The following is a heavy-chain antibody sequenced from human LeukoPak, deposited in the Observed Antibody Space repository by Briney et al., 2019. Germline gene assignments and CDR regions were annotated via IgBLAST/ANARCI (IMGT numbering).Heavy chain of an antibody. D-gene: IGHD4-11*01. J-gene: IGHJ4*02. V-gene: IGHV3-7*01. Sequence: PGGSLRLACAASGFTFSSYWMSWVRQAPGKGLEWVANIKQDGSEKYYVDSVKGRFTISRDNAKNSLYLQMNSLRVEDMAVYYCAREDHSNYNYWGQGTLVTVSS. CDR3: AREDHSNYNY. CDR2: IKQDGSEK. CDR1: GFTFSSYW.